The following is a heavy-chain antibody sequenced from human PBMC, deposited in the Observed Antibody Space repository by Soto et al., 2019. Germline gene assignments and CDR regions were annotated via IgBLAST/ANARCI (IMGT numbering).Heavy chain of an antibody. Sequence: SETLSLTCTVSGASVRSCYYYWSWIRQAPGTGLEWIGYVYDSVNYDSGRTNYNPTVKSRVTISLDTSKNQFSLNLTSVTAADTAVYYCARESNFWDDAYMRTFDIWGQGTKVTVSS. CDR1: GASVRSCYYY. V-gene: IGHV4-61*01. CDR3: ARESNFWDDAYMRTFDI. D-gene: IGHD1-26*01. CDR2: VYDSVNYDSGRT. J-gene: IGHJ3*02.